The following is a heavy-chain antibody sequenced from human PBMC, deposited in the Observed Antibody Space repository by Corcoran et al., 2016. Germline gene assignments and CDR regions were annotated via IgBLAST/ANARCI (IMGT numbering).Heavy chain of an antibody. D-gene: IGHD1-26*01. J-gene: IGHJ4*02. CDR3: ARDGLRYSGSYGY. CDR1: GFTFSSYS. V-gene: IGHV3-21*01. Sequence: EVQLVESGGGLVKPGGSLRLSCAASGFTFSSYSMNWVRQAPGKGLEWVSSISSSSSYIYYADSVKGRFTISSDNAKNSLYLQMNSLRAEDTAVYYCARDGLRYSGSYGYWGQGTLVTVSS. CDR2: ISSSSSYI.